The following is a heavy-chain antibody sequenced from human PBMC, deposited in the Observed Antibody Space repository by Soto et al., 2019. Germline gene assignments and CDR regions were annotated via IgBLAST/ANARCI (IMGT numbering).Heavy chain of an antibody. CDR2: ISAHNGNT. V-gene: IGHV1-18*01. J-gene: IGHJ4*02. D-gene: IGHD1-1*01. Sequence: QVHLVQSGAEVKKPGASVKVSCKGSGYAFTTYGITWVRQAPGQGIEWMGWISAHNGNTNYAQKLQGRVTVTRDTSKSTAYMELSSLRSDDTDVYYCARGRYGDYWGQGALVTVSS. CDR1: GYAFTTYG. CDR3: ARGRYGDY.